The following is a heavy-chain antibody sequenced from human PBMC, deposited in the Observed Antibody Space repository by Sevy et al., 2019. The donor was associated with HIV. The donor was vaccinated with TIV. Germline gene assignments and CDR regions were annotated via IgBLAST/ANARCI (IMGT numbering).Heavy chain of an antibody. CDR3: TTGGGSITVAGTPFDY. CDR2: VKSEVDGGTR. V-gene: IGHV3-15*01. CDR1: GFNFNNTW. J-gene: IGHJ4*02. Sequence: GGSLRLSCATSGFNFNNTWMSWVRQAPGKGLEWVGRVKSEVDGGTRDYAAPGRGRFTMSRDDSRSTRYLKMDTLTSEDTAVYYCTTGGGSITVAGTPFDYWGQGTQVTVSS. D-gene: IGHD6-19*01.